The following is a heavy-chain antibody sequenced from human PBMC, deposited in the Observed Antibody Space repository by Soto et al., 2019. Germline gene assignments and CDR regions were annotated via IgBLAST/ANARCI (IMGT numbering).Heavy chain of an antibody. CDR2: IYFTGNT. Sequence: LSETLSLTCTVSGGSINSGDYYWSWIRQHPGKGLEWIGHIYFTGNTFYIPSLKSRVSISLDTPKNQFSLNLSSVTAADTAIYYCVRVLASGYSSSWYLDYWGQGTLVT. D-gene: IGHD6-13*01. J-gene: IGHJ4*02. CDR1: GGSINSGDYY. CDR3: VRVLASGYSSSWYLDY. V-gene: IGHV4-31*03.